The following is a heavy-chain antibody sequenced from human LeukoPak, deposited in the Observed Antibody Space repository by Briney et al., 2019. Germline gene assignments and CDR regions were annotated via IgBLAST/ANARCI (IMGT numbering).Heavy chain of an antibody. CDR3: ASDRYGDYGGENWFDP. Sequence: SETLSLTCTVSGGSISSYYWSWIRQPPGKGLEWIGYIYYSGSTNYNPSLKSRVTISVDTSKNQFSLKLSSVTAADTAVYYCASDRYGDYGGENWFDPWGQGTLVTVSS. D-gene: IGHD4-17*01. J-gene: IGHJ5*02. CDR1: GGSISSYY. V-gene: IGHV4-59*01. CDR2: IYYSGST.